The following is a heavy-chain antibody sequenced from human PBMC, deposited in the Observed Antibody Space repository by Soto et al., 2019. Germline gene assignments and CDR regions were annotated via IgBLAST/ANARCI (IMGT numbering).Heavy chain of an antibody. J-gene: IGHJ4*02. CDR2: ISYDGSNK. CDR1: GFTFSSYG. Sequence: AGGSLRLSCAASGFTFSSYGMHWVRQAPGKGLEWVAVISYDGSNKYYADSVKGRFTISRDNSKNTLYLQMNSLRAEDTAVYYCARVWWLVRAFDYWGQGTLVTVSS. CDR3: ARVWWLVRAFDY. D-gene: IGHD6-19*01. V-gene: IGHV3-30*03.